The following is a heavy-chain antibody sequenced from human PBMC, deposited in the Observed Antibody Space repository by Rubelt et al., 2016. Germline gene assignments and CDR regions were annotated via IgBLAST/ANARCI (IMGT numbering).Heavy chain of an antibody. J-gene: IGHJ4*02. CDR1: GGSFSGYY. Sequence: QVQLQQWGAGLLKPSETLSLTCAVYGGSFSGYYWSWIRQPPGKGLEWIGEINHSGSTNYNPSLKSRVTISVDTSKNQFSLKLSSVTAADTAVYYCARGRFGDRRASDYWGQGTLVTVSS. V-gene: IGHV4-34*01. D-gene: IGHD3-10*01. CDR2: INHSGST. CDR3: ARGRFGDRRASDY.